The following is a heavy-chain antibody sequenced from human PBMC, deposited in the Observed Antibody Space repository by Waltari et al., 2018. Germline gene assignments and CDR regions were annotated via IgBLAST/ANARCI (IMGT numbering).Heavy chain of an antibody. V-gene: IGHV1-69*08. D-gene: IGHD5-18*01. CDR3: ARDSGVDTAMVLPFDY. Sequence: QVQLVQSGAEVKKPGSSVKVSCKASGGTFSSYTITWVRQAPGQGLEWMGRIIPILGIANYAQKFQGRVTITADKSTSTAYMELSSLRSEDTAVYYCARDSGVDTAMVLPFDYWGQGTLVTVSS. CDR2: IIPILGIA. CDR1: GGTFSSYT. J-gene: IGHJ4*02.